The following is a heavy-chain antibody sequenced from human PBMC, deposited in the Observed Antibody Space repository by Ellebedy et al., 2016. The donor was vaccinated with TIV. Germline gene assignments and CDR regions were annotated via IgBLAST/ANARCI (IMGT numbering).Heavy chain of an antibody. CDR1: GGSVSSDHYY. J-gene: IGHJ5*02. Sequence: MPSETLSLTCTVSGGSVSSDHYYWSWIRLPPGKGLEWIGDIYYTGGTNYNPSLRGRVIISVDTSNNQFSLNLSSVTAADTAVYYCARDPALPRGRFDTWGQGTLVTVSS. CDR3: ARDPALPRGRFDT. CDR2: IYYTGGT. V-gene: IGHV4-61*01.